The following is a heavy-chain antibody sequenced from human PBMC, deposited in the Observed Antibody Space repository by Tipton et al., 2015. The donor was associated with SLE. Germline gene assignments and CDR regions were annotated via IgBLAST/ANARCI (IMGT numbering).Heavy chain of an antibody. CDR2: IYYSGST. CDR1: GGSISSSSYY. J-gene: IGHJ4*02. CDR3: ASRGEDSSSAGGY. V-gene: IGHV4-39*07. Sequence: TLSLTCTVSGGSISSSSYYWGWIRQPPGKGLEWIGSIYYSGSTYYNPSLKSRVTISVDTSKNQFSLKLSSVTAAETAVYYCASRGEDSSSAGGYWGQRTLVTVSS. D-gene: IGHD6-13*01.